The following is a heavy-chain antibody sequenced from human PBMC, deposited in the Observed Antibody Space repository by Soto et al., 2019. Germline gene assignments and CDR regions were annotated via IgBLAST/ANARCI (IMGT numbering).Heavy chain of an antibody. CDR2: IYYNGNS. CDR1: GGSISTYY. V-gene: IGHV4-59*01. D-gene: IGHD1-20*01. CDR3: AREQYNWKI. Sequence: ETLSLTCPVSGGSISTYYWSWIRQPPGKGLEWLGYIYYNGNSYYNPSLKSRLTMSVDTSKNQFSLRLSSATAADTAVYYCAREQYNWKIWGQGTLVTVSS. J-gene: IGHJ4*02.